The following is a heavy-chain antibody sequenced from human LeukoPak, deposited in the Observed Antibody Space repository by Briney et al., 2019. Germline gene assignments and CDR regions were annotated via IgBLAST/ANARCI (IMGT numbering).Heavy chain of an antibody. Sequence: GESLKISCQGSGYSFTSYWIGWVRQMPGKGLEWMGIIYPGDSDTRYSPSFQGQVTISADKSISTAYLQWSSLKASDTAIYYCARGNYYGSGSYYKYYFDYWGQGTLVTVSS. CDR3: ARGNYYGSGSYYKYYFDY. CDR1: GYSFTSYW. CDR2: IYPGDSDT. D-gene: IGHD3-10*01. V-gene: IGHV5-51*01. J-gene: IGHJ4*02.